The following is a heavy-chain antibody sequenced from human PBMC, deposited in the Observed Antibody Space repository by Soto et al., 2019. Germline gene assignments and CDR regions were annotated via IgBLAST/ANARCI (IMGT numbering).Heavy chain of an antibody. CDR1: GGSISSYY. J-gene: IGHJ4*02. D-gene: IGHD5-18*01. CDR2: IYYSGST. CDR3: ARDLDNSYGFDY. V-gene: IGHV4-59*01. Sequence: SETLSLTCTVSGGSISSYYWSWIRQPPGKGLEWIGYIYYSGSTNYNPSLKSRVTISVDTSKNQFSLKLSSVTAADTAVYYCARDLDNSYGFDYWGQGTLVTVSS.